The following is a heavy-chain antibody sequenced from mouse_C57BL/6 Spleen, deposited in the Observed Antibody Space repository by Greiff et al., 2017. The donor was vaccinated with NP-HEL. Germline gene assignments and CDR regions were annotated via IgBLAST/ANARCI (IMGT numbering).Heavy chain of an antibody. CDR2: IYPGDGDT. D-gene: IGHD1-1*01. V-gene: IGHV1-82*01. CDR1: GYAFSSSW. Sequence: QVQLQQPGPELVKPGASVKISCKASGYAFSSSWMNWVKQRPGKGLEWIGRIYPGDGDTNYNGKFKGKATLTADKSSSTAYMQLSSLTSEDSAVYFCAKGLYGSSLDYAMDYWGQGTSVTVSS. CDR3: AKGLYGSSLDYAMDY. J-gene: IGHJ4*01.